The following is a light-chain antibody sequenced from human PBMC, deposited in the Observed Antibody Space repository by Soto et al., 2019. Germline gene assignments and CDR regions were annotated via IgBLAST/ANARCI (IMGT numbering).Light chain of an antibody. V-gene: IGKV3-20*01. J-gene: IGKJ4*01. Sequence: EIVLTQSPGTLSLSPGERATLSCRASQSVSSSYLAWYQQKPGQAPRLRIYGASSRATGIPDRFSGSGSGTDFTLTIIRLEPEDFGVYYCQQYGSSPLTFGGGTKVEIQ. CDR1: QSVSSSY. CDR3: QQYGSSPLT. CDR2: GAS.